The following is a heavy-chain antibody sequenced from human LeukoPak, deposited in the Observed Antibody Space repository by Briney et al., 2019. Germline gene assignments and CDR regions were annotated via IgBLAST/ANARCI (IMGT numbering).Heavy chain of an antibody. D-gene: IGHD3-3*01. CDR3: ARADDFWSGYYANWFDP. V-gene: IGHV1-2*02. Sequence: ASVKVSCKASGYTFTGYYMHWVRQAPGQGLEWMGWINPNSGGTNYAQKFQGRVTMTRDTSISTAYTELSRLRSDDTAVYYCARADDFWSGYYANWFDPWGQGTLVTVSS. CDR1: GYTFTGYY. J-gene: IGHJ5*02. CDR2: INPNSGGT.